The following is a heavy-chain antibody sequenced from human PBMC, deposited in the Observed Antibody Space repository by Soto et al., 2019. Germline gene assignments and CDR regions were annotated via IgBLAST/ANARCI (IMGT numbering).Heavy chain of an antibody. CDR3: ARGPPDYYDNSGDYSLDY. CDR1: GYTFITYC. J-gene: IGHJ4*02. D-gene: IGHD3-22*01. CDR2: ISTYNGDA. Sequence: QFQLVQSGAEVKEPWATVKVSCNASGYTFITYCMSWVRQAPGQGLDWMGWISTYNGDAKYAGRLQGRVAMTTDTTTGTAYMELRSLRSDDTAVYYCARGPPDYYDNSGDYSLDYWGQGTLVTVSS. V-gene: IGHV1-18*01.